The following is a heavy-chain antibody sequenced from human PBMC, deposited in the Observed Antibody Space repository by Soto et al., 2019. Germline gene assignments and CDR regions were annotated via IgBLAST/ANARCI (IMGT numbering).Heavy chain of an antibody. CDR1: GGTFSSYT. CDR2: IIPILGIA. J-gene: IGHJ4*02. V-gene: IGHV1-69*02. CDR3: AMEYCSSTSFYRDY. Sequence: QVQLVQSGAEVKKPGSSVKVSCKASGGTFSSYTISWVRQAPGQGLEWMGRIIPILGIANYAQKFQGRVTITAHKSSSTAYMELSSLRSEATAVYYCAMEYCSSTSFYRDYWGQGTLVTVSS. D-gene: IGHD2-2*02.